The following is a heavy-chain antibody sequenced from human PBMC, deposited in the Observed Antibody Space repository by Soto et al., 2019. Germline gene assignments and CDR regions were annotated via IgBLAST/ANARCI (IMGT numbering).Heavy chain of an antibody. V-gene: IGHV4-59*12. CDR3: ARVLRSSSSDYFDY. J-gene: IGHJ4*02. CDR1: GGSISSYF. Sequence: SETLSLTCTVSGGSISSYFWSWIRQPPGKGLEWIGYVYYSGSTYYNPSLKSRVTISVDTSKNQFSLKLSSVTAADTAVYYCARVLRSSSSDYFDYWGQGTLVTVSS. CDR2: VYYSGST. D-gene: IGHD6-6*01.